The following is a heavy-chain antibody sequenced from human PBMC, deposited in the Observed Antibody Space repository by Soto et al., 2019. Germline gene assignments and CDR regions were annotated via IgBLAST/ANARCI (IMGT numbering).Heavy chain of an antibody. CDR1: GFTFGDYA. V-gene: IGHV3-49*03. CDR2: IRSKAYGGTT. CDR3: TRDRSSGSYQPPSDY. Sequence: GGSLRLSCTASGFTFGDYAMSWFRQAPGKGLEWVGFIRSKAYGGTTEYAASVKGRFTISRDDSKSIAYLQMNSLKTEDTAVNYCTRDRSSGSYQPPSDYWGQGTLVTVSS. J-gene: IGHJ4*02. D-gene: IGHD1-26*01.